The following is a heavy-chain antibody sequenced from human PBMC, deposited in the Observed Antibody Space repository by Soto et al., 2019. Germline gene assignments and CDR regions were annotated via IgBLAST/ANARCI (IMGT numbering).Heavy chain of an antibody. D-gene: IGHD6-6*01. V-gene: IGHV3-23*01. Sequence: GSLRLSCAASGFTFNSYAMSWVRQAPGKGLEWVSVISGSGGSTYYADSVKGRFSISRDNSRNTLFLQLNSLRAEDTAVYYCAKHSSSSGTYYYYIMDVWGHGHTVTVSS. CDR1: GFTFNSYA. CDR2: ISGSGGST. J-gene: IGHJ6*02. CDR3: AKHSSSSGTYYYYIMDV.